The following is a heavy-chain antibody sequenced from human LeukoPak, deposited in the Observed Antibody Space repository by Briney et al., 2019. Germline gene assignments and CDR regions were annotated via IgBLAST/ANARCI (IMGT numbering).Heavy chain of an antibody. Sequence: SETLSLTCAVYGGSFSGYYWTWIRQTPEKGLEWIGEMNPSGSTTYNPSLKSRVTISIDTSKNQFSLKLSSVTAADTAVYYCARRQAHYDYVWESYRSYGMDVWGQGTTVTVSS. CDR3: ARRQAHYDYVWESYRSYGMDV. CDR2: MNPSGST. CDR1: GGSFSGYY. V-gene: IGHV4-34*01. J-gene: IGHJ6*02. D-gene: IGHD3-16*02.